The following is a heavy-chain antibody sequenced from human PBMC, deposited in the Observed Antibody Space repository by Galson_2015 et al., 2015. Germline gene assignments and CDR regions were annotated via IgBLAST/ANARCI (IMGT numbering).Heavy chain of an antibody. CDR2: IYSGGST. CDR3: ARADCSDSDCPHAFDS. Sequence: SLRLSCAASGFTVSSHYMSWVRQAPRKGLEWVSVIYSGGSTYYADSVKGRFTVSRDNSKNTLYLQMNSLRAEDTAVYYCARADCSDSDCPHAFDSWGQGTMVTVSS. V-gene: IGHV3-53*01. J-gene: IGHJ3*02. CDR1: GFTVSSHY. D-gene: IGHD2-15*01.